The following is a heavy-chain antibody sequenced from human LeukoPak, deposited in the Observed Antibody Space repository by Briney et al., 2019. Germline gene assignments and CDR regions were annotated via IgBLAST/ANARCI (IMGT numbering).Heavy chain of an antibody. Sequence: SETLSLTCTVSGGSISSYYWSWIRQPPGKGLEWIGFIYYSGSTNYNPSLKSRVTISVDTSKNQFSLKLSSVTAADTAVYYCARGRNYLPVDYWGQGTLVTVSS. V-gene: IGHV4-59*01. CDR3: ARGRNYLPVDY. J-gene: IGHJ4*02. D-gene: IGHD4-11*01. CDR2: IYYSGST. CDR1: GGSISSYY.